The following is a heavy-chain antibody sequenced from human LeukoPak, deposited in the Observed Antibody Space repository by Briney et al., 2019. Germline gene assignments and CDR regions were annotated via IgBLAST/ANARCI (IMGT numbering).Heavy chain of an antibody. V-gene: IGHV3-73*01. D-gene: IGHD3-22*01. CDR3: TRHVDMFGVVVTNY. Sequence: GGSLRLSCAASGFTFSGSAMHWVRQASGKGLEWVGRIRSKANSYATAYAASVKGRFTISRDDSKNTAYLQMNSLKTEDTAVYYCTRHVDMFGVVVTNYWGQGTLVTVSS. CDR1: GFTFSGSA. CDR2: IRSKANSYAT. J-gene: IGHJ4*02.